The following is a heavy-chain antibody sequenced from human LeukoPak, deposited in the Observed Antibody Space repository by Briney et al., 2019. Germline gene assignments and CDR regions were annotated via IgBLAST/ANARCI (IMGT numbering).Heavy chain of an antibody. Sequence: PSETLSLTCTVSGGSISSYYWSWIRQPAGKGLEWIGRIYTSGSTNYNPSLKSRVTMSVDTSKNQFSLKLSSVTAADTAVYYCARFGSRIGTGASFGFDYWGQGTLVLVSS. J-gene: IGHJ4*02. CDR3: ARFGSRIGTGASFGFDY. CDR2: IYTSGST. D-gene: IGHD1-14*01. V-gene: IGHV4-4*07. CDR1: GGSISSYY.